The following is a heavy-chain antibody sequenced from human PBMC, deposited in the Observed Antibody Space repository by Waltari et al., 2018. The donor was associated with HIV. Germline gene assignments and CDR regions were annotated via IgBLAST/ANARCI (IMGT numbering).Heavy chain of an antibody. V-gene: IGHV3-30*02. CDR2: IRDDGSNK. CDR3: AKVSGTYSYYFYGLDV. J-gene: IGHJ6*02. CDR1: GFTFSSYG. D-gene: IGHD1-26*01. Sequence: QVQLVESGGGVVQPGGSLRLSCAASGFTFSSYGMHWVRQAPGKGLEWVAFIRDDGSNKYYADSVKGRFTISRDNSKNTLYLQMNSLRAEDTAVYYCAKVSGTYSYYFYGLDVWGQGTTVTVSS.